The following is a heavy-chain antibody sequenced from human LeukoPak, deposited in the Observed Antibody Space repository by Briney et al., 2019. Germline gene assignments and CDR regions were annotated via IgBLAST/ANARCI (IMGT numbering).Heavy chain of an antibody. CDR3: ARDLKFNWNDGNYFDH. CDR2: ISAYNGNT. CDR1: GYTFTSYG. V-gene: IGHV1-18*01. D-gene: IGHD1-20*01. Sequence: GASVKVSCKASGYTFTSYGISWVRQAPGQGLEWMGWISAYNGNTNYAQKLQGRVTMTTDTSTSTAYMELRSLRSDDTAVYYCARDLKFNWNDGNYFDHWGQGTLVTVSS. J-gene: IGHJ4*02.